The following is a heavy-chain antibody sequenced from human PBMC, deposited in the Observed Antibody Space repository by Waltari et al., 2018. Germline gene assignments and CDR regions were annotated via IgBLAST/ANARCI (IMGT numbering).Heavy chain of an antibody. Sequence: QVQLVESGGGVVQPGRSLRLSREASEVTFSYYAMHWVRQAPGKGLEWVAVISYNGRNIYYVDSVKGRFTISRDNSKKTLYMQMNSLRAEDTAVYYCARDYCDRTNCHGMDVWGQGTTVTVSS. CDR3: ARDYCDRTNCHGMDV. CDR1: EVTFSYYA. V-gene: IGHV3-30*04. CDR2: ISYNGRNI. D-gene: IGHD3-22*01. J-gene: IGHJ6*02.